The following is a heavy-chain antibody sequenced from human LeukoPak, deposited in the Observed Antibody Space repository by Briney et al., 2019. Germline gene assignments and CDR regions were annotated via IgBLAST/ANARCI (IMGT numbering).Heavy chain of an antibody. J-gene: IGHJ4*02. CDR2: INPHGGGT. CDR1: GYTFTGYH. V-gene: IGHV1-2*06. Sequence: ASVKVSCKASGYTFTGYHIHWLRQAPGQGLEWMGRINPHGGGTNYAQKFQGRVTMTRDTSISTGYMELSRLRSDDTAVYYCARGTELITFDYWGQGTLVTVSS. CDR3: ARGTELITFDY. D-gene: IGHD1-1*01.